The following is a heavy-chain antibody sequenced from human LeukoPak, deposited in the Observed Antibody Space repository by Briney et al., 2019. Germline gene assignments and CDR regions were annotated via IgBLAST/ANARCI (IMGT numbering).Heavy chain of an antibody. Sequence: SKTLSLTCTVSGDSISSSYWNWIRQPPGKGLEWIGYIYYTGSTNYNPSLRSRVTISVDTSKNQVSLMLSSVTAADTAVYYCSRGRAAAFDVWGQGTMVTVSS. CDR2: IYYTGST. CDR1: GDSISSSY. CDR3: SRGRAAAFDV. J-gene: IGHJ3*01. V-gene: IGHV4-59*01. D-gene: IGHD5-12*01.